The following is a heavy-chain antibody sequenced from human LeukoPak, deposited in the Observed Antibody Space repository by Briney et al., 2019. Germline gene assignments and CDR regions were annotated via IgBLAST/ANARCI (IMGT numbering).Heavy chain of an antibody. V-gene: IGHV3-74*01. Sequence: GGSLRLSCAASGFTFSSYWMHWVRQAPGKGLVWVSRINSDGSSTSYADSVKGRFTISRDNAKNSLYLQMNSLRAEDTAVYYCAREVVGATTPLDYWGQGTLVTVSS. J-gene: IGHJ4*02. CDR2: INSDGSST. CDR3: AREVVGATTPLDY. D-gene: IGHD1-26*01. CDR1: GFTFSSYW.